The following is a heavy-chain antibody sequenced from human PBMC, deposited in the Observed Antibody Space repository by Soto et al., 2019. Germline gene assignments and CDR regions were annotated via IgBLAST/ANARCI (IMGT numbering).Heavy chain of an antibody. V-gene: IGHV3-33*01. CDR3: ARGASAVAASLDY. D-gene: IGHD6-19*01. J-gene: IGHJ4*02. CDR2: IWYDGSNK. CDR1: GFTFSSYG. Sequence: HPGGSLRLSCAASGFTFSSYGMHWVRQAPGKGLEWVAFIWYDGSNKYYTDSVKGRFTISRDNSKNTVFLQMSSLSAEDTAVYYCARGASAVAASLDYWAQGTLVTVSS.